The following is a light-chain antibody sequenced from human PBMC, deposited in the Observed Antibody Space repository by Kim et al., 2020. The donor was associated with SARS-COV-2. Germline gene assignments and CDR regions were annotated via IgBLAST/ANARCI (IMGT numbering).Light chain of an antibody. CDR1: KLGDKY. Sequence: SGSPGQTATITCSGHKLGDKYVFWYHQRPGQSPVRVVYQDNKRPSGIPERFSGSNSGNTATLTISGTQAMDEGDYYCHAWDSGTEVFGAGTKVTVL. CDR3: HAWDSGTEV. CDR2: QDN. J-gene: IGLJ1*01. V-gene: IGLV3-1*01.